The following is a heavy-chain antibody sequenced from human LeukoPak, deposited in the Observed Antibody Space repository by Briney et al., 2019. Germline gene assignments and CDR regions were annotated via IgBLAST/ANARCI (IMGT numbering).Heavy chain of an antibody. Sequence: SETLSLTCAVSGGSISSNNWRSWVRQSPRMGLEWIGEIHYSGSTNYNPSLKSRVTISVDKSKSQFSLNLSSVTAADTAVYYCARDSRYNEYYYYGMDVWGQGTTVTVS. CDR3: ARDSRYNEYYYYGMDV. D-gene: IGHD2/OR15-2a*01. V-gene: IGHV4-4*02. CDR1: GGSISSNNW. CDR2: IHYSGST. J-gene: IGHJ6*02.